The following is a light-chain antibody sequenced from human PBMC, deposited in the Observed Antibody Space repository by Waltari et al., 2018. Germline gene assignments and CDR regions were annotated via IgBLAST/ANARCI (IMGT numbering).Light chain of an antibody. V-gene: IGKV3-15*01. CDR2: GAS. CDR1: QSVSSN. J-gene: IGKJ3*01. CDR3: QQYNNWPPLFT. Sequence: EIVMTQSPATLSVSPGERATLSCRASQSVSSNLAWYQQKPGQAPRLLIYGASTRATGIPARFSGRGSGTEFTLTISSLQSEDFAVYYCQQYNNWPPLFTFGPGTKVDIK.